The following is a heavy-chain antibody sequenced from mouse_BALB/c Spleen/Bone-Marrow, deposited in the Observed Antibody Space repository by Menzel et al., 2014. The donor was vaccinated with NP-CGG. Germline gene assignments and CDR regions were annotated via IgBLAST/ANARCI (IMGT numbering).Heavy chain of an antibody. D-gene: IGHD5-1*01. Sequence: VQLKDSGPELVKPGASMRISCRASGYSFTAYTMNWVKQSHGKNLEWIGLINPYNGGTSYNQKFKGKATLTVDKSSSTAYMELLSLTSEDSAVYYCASWSTTGAMDYWAQGTSVPVSS. J-gene: IGHJ4*01. CDR2: INPYNGGT. CDR3: ASWSTTGAMDY. V-gene: IGHV1-26*01. CDR1: GYSFTAYT.